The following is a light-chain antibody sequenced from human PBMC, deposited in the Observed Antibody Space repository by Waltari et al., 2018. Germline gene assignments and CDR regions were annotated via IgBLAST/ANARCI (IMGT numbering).Light chain of an antibody. V-gene: IGKV2-28*01. CDR2: WGS. CDR3: MQALQTPFT. J-gene: IGKJ2*01. Sequence: DIVMTQSPLSLPVTPGEPASISCRSGQSLLHSNGKNYVVWYLQKPGQSPQLLIFWGSNRACGVPARCGGSRSGTDCTLNISRVEAEDVGVYYGMQALQTPFTVGQWTMLQIK. CDR1: QSLLHSNGKNY.